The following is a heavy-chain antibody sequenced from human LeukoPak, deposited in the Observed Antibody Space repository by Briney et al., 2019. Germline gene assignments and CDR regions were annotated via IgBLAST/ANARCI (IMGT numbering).Heavy chain of an antibody. V-gene: IGHV1-69*01. J-gene: IGHJ4*02. CDR3: ASHPSNYDFWSGYPLY. CDR1: GGTFSSYA. Sequence: SVKVSCKASGGTFSSYAISWVRQAPGQGLEWMGGIIPIFGTANYAQKFQGRVTITADESTSTAYMELSSLRSEDTAVYYCASHPSNYDFWSGYPLYWGRGTLVTVSS. CDR2: IIPIFGTA. D-gene: IGHD3-3*01.